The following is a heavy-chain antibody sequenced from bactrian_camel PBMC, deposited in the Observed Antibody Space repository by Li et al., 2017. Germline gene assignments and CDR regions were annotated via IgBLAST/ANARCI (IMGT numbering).Heavy chain of an antibody. J-gene: IGHJ7*01. Sequence: QVQLVESGGGSVQAGGSLRLSCVFIGDSRNCIGWFRQAPGKEREAVAGLYLGGGSPYYVDSVEGRFTISRESGKNTVHLQMNNLMPEDSGVYYCAGDQDILRQTKRVPNGRGLTCELEYYYALDHWGKGTQVT. D-gene: IGHD2*01. CDR1: GDSRNC. V-gene: IGHV3S54*01. CDR2: LYLGGGSP.